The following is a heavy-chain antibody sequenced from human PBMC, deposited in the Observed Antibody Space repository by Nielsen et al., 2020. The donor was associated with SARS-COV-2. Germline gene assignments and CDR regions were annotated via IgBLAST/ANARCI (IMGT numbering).Heavy chain of an antibody. D-gene: IGHD4-17*01. CDR1: GGTFSSYA. J-gene: IGHJ4*02. V-gene: IGHV1-8*02. CDR2: VRPTSGET. Sequence: ASVKVSCKASGGTFSSYAINWVRQATGQGLEWMGYVRPTSGETGYAQRFQGRVTMTRDTSISTAYMELSSLTSEDTAVYYCASSVTVTSEFDYWGQGTLVTVSS. CDR3: ASSVTVTSEFDY.